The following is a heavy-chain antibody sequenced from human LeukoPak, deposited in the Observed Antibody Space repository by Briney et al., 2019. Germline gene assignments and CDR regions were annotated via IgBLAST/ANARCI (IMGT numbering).Heavy chain of an antibody. Sequence: PSETLSLTRTVSGDSIISSGNYWSWIRQHPGKGLEWIGYIYYTGTTYYNPSLKSRVTISVDTSKNQFSLTLRSVTAADTAVYYCVRAPTRNYIFDYWGQGTLVTVSS. CDR2: IYYTGTT. CDR3: VRAPTRNYIFDY. V-gene: IGHV4-31*03. J-gene: IGHJ4*02. CDR1: GDSIISSGNY. D-gene: IGHD4-11*01.